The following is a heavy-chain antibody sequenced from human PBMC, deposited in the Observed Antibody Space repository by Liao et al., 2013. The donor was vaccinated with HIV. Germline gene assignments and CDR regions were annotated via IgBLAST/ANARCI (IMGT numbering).Heavy chain of an antibody. V-gene: IGHV4-4*07. D-gene: IGHD7-27*01. CDR3: ARDPKTGDSGY. CDR2: IHGNGNVRT. Sequence: QLQESGPGLVKPSETLSLTCTVSGGSIRNDFWSWIRQSAGKGLEYIGRIHGNGNVRTAYNPSLESRVTISVDTSKNQFSLKLSSVTAADTAVYYCARDPKTGDSGYWGQGTLVTVSS. J-gene: IGHJ4*02. CDR1: GGSIRNDF.